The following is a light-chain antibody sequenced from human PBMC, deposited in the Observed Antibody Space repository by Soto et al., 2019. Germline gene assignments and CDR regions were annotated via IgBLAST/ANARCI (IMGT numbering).Light chain of an antibody. V-gene: IGLV2-23*01. CDR1: SSDVGSYRF. CDR2: EGS. CDR3: CSYAGSYTFV. J-gene: IGLJ1*01. Sequence: SVLTQPASVSGSPGQSITISCTGTSSDVGSYRFVSWYQQHPGKAPTLMIYEGSERPSGVSDRFSGSKSGNTASLTISGLQAEDEADYYCCSYAGSYTFVFGTGTKVTVL.